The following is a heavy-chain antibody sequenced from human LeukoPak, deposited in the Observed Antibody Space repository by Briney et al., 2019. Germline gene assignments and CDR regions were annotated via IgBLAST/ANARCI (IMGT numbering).Heavy chain of an antibody. J-gene: IGHJ3*01. Sequence: GGSLRLSCAASEFTLSSFGMDWVRQAPGKGLEWVSYIGTTTSTVYYADSVKGRLTISRDNSKNTLYVEMNSLTTEDTAVYYCVKEGEGAFDLWGQGTMVTVSS. CDR3: VKEGEGAFDL. CDR1: EFTLSSFG. V-gene: IGHV3-48*01. CDR2: IGTTTSTV.